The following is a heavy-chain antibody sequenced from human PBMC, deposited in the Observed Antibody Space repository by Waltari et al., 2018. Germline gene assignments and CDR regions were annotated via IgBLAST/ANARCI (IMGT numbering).Heavy chain of an antibody. CDR2: IYYSGST. V-gene: IGHV4-59*01. CDR3: ARAARQQLGIRYYYYYYMDV. Sequence: QVQLQESGPGLVKPSETLSLTCTVSGGSISSYYRSWIRQPPGKGLEWIGYIYYSGSTNYNPSLKSRVTISVDTSKNQFSLKLSSVTAADTAVYYCARAARQQLGIRYYYYYYMDVWGKGTTVTVSS. J-gene: IGHJ6*03. CDR1: GGSISSYY. D-gene: IGHD6-13*01.